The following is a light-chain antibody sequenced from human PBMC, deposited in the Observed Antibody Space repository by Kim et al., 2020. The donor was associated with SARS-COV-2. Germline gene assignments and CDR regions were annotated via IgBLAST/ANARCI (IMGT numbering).Light chain of an antibody. J-gene: IGLJ3*02. CDR2: DVT. V-gene: IGLV2-14*04. CDR1: GRDIGASAS. Sequence: GQAIAISCSGCGRDIGASASVSWYQQYPGKAPKVIIFDVTKRPSGVPPRFSGSKSDDTAFLTISGLHTEDEAYYFCCSYTTFNTWVFGGGTKLTVL. CDR3: CSYTTFNTWV.